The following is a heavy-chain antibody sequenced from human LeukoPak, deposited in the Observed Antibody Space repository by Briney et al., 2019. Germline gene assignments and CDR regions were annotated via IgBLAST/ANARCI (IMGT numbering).Heavy chain of an antibody. J-gene: IGHJ4*02. CDR2: IWYDGSNK. CDR1: GFTFSSYG. D-gene: IGHD3-9*01. Sequence: QPGRSLRLSCAASGFTFSSYGMHWVRQAPGKGLEWVAVIWYDGSNKYYADSVKGRFTISRDNSKNTLYLQMNSLRAEDTAVYYCARDQTYYDILTGYSSAINYWGQGTLVTVSS. V-gene: IGHV3-33*01. CDR3: ARDQTYYDILTGYSSAINY.